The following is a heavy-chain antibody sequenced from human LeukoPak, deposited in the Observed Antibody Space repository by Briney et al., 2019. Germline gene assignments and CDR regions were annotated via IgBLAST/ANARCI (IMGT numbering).Heavy chain of an antibody. D-gene: IGHD6-13*01. J-gene: IGHJ4*02. CDR3: ARHPGSSWYSHRDY. CDR2: ISGSGGST. Sequence: GGSLRLSCAASGFTFSNYAMSWVRQAPGKGLEWVSAISGSGGSTYYADSVKGRFTISRDNSKNTLYLQMNSLRAEDTAVYYCARHPGSSWYSHRDYWGQGTLVTVSS. V-gene: IGHV3-23*01. CDR1: GFTFSNYA.